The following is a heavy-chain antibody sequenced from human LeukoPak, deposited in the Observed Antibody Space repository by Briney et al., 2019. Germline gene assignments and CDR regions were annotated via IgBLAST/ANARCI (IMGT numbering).Heavy chain of an antibody. D-gene: IGHD3-10*01. Sequence: PSETLSLTCAVYGGSFSGYYWSWIRQPPGKGLEWIGEINHSGSTNYNPSLKSRVTISVDTSKNQFSLKLSSVTAADTAVYYCARHYYYGSGSVDYWGQGTLVTVSS. CDR2: INHSGST. CDR3: ARHYYYGSGSVDY. J-gene: IGHJ4*02. V-gene: IGHV4-34*01. CDR1: GGSFSGYY.